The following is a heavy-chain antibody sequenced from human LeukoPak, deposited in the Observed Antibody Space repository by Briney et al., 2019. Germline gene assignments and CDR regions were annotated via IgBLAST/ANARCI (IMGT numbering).Heavy chain of an antibody. CDR2: FDPEDGET. V-gene: IGHV1-24*01. J-gene: IGHJ6*02. CDR1: GYTLTELS. Sequence: ASVKVSCKVSGYTLTELSMHWVRQAPGKGLEWMGGFDPEDGETIYAQKFQGRVTMTEDTSTDTAYMELSSLRSEDTAVYYCATTRLGYGDPRYGMDVWGQGTTVTVSS. CDR3: ATTRLGYGDPRYGMDV. D-gene: IGHD4-17*01.